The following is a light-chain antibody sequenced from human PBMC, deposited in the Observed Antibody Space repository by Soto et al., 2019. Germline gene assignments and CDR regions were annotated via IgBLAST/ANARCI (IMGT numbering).Light chain of an antibody. J-gene: IGKJ2*01. CDR1: QSVLYSSNNKNY. CDR3: QQYLSLPYT. Sequence: DIVMTQSPDSLAVSLGERATINCKSSQSVLYSSNNKNYLAWYQQKPGQPPKLVIYWASTRESGVPDRFSGSGSGTDFTLTISSLQAEDVAVYYCQQYLSLPYTFGQGTKLEIK. CDR2: WAS. V-gene: IGKV4-1*01.